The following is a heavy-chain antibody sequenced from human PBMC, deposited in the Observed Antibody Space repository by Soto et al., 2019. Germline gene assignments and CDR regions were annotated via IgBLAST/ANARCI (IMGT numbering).Heavy chain of an antibody. CDR3: ARIWNWAYFDY. J-gene: IGHJ4*02. CDR1: GFSLSNARMG. D-gene: IGHD1-7*01. V-gene: IGHV2-26*01. Sequence: QVTLKESGPVLVKPTEPLTLTCTVSGFSLSNARMGVSWIRQPPGKALEWLAHIFSNDEKSYSTSLKSRLTISKDTSKSQVVLTMTNMDPVDTATYYCARIWNWAYFDYWGQGTLVTVSS. CDR2: IFSNDEK.